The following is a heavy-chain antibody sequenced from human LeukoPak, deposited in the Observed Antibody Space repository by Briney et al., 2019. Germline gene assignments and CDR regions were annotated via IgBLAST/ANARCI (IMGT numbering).Heavy chain of an antibody. Sequence: GGSLRLSCAASGFTFNNYAMNWVRQAPGKGLEWVSSISGGGETTYYADSAKGRFTISRDNSQNTLYLQMNGLRAEDTAVYYCARDYADYVGYFFFDYRGQGTLVTVSS. D-gene: IGHD4-17*01. CDR1: GFTFNNYA. CDR2: ISGGGETT. J-gene: IGHJ4*02. V-gene: IGHV3-23*01. CDR3: ARDYADYVGYFFFDY.